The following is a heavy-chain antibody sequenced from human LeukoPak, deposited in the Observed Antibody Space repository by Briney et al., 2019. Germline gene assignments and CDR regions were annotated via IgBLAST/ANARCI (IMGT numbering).Heavy chain of an antibody. CDR1: GLTFSSYS. V-gene: IGHV3-21*01. J-gene: IGHJ5*02. CDR3: ARADTAWGNWFDP. Sequence: GGSLRLSCAASGLTFSSYSMNWVRQAPGRGLECVSYISSSRSYIYYADSVKGRFTISRDNAKNSLYLQMNSLRAEDTAVYYCARADTAWGNWFDPWGQGTLVTVSS. CDR2: ISSSRSYI. D-gene: IGHD5-18*01.